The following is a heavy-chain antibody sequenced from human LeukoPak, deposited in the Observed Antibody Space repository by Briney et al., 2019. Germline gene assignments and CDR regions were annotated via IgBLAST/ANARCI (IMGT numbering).Heavy chain of an antibody. CDR3: ARSPPGSYYTHSNWFDP. V-gene: IGHV3-21*04. CDR1: GFTFSAYN. CDR2: ISSGSDFI. D-gene: IGHD3-10*01. J-gene: IGHJ5*02. Sequence: PGGSLRLSCTASGFTFSAYNMNWVRQAPGMGLEWVSSISSGSDFIYYADSVKGRFIISRDNSKNTLYLQMNSLRAEDTAVYYCARSPPGSYYTHSNWFDPWGQGTLVTVSS.